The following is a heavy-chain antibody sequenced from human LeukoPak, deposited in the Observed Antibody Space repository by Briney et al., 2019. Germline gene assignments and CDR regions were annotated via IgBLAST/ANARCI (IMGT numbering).Heavy chain of an antibody. J-gene: IGHJ4*02. CDR2: ISERGDRT. CDR1: GFTFNEYA. Sequence: GGSLRLSCAASGFTFNEYAMNWVRQAPGKGLEWVSGISERGDRTSSAASVKGRFTISRDNSRNILYLQMNSLRADDTAVYYCADDRTSYSYYWGQGTLVTVSS. CDR3: ADDRTSYSYY. D-gene: IGHD1-26*01. V-gene: IGHV3-23*01.